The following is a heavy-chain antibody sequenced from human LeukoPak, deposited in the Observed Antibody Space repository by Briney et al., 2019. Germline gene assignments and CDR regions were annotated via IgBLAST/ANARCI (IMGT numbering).Heavy chain of an antibody. V-gene: IGHV4-59*01. D-gene: IGHD2-2*01. CDR2: IYYSGST. J-gene: IGHJ5*02. CDR3: ATQYCSSTSCSYPFDP. CDR1: GDSISSYY. Sequence: SETLSLTCTVSGDSISSYYWSWIRQPPGKGLEWIGYIYYSGSTNYNPFLKSRVTISVDTSKNQFSLKLSSVTAADTAVYYCATQYCSSTSCSYPFDPWGQGTLVTVSS.